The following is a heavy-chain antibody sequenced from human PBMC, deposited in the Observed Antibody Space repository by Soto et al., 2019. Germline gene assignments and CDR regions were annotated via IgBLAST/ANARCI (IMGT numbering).Heavy chain of an antibody. CDR1: GFTFSSYA. Sequence: QVQLVESGGGVVQPGRSLRLSCAASGFTFSSYAMHWVRQAPGKGLEWVAVISYDGSNKYYADSVKGRFTISRDNSKNTLYLQMNSLRAEDTAVYYCAREGLQQLVYYYYYGMDVW. D-gene: IGHD6-6*01. J-gene: IGHJ6*01. CDR3: AREGLQQLVYYYYYGMDV. CDR2: ISYDGSNK. V-gene: IGHV3-30-3*01.